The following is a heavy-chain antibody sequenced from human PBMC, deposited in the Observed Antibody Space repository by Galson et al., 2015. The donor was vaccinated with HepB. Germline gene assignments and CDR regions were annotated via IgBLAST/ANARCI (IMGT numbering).Heavy chain of an antibody. V-gene: IGHV3-23*01. Sequence: SLRLSCAASGFTFSNYAMSWVRQAPGKGLEWVSSISGSGSSTYYADSVKGRFTISRDNSKNTMFLQMNSLRAEDTAVYYCAKVHGGWYLGTYYFDYWGQGILVTVSS. CDR3: AKVHGGWYLGTYYFDY. CDR2: ISGSGSST. J-gene: IGHJ4*02. CDR1: GFTFSNYA. D-gene: IGHD6-19*01.